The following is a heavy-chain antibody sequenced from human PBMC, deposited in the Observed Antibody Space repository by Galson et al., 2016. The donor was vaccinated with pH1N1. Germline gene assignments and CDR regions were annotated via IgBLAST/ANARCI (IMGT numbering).Heavy chain of an antibody. CDR2: IYYTGNI. CDR1: GYSINSGYY. Sequence: ETLPLTCAVSGYSINSGYYWGWVRQPPGKGLEWIASIYYTGNIYYNPSLKSRVSMSVDTSKNQFSLNLNSVTATDTALYYCASGRGGAAPFEYWGQGTLVTVSS. J-gene: IGHJ4*02. D-gene: IGHD3-16*01. CDR3: ASGRGGAAPFEY. V-gene: IGHV4-38-2*01.